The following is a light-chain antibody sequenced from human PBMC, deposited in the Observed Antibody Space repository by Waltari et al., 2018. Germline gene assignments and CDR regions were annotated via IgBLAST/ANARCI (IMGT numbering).Light chain of an antibody. Sequence: EIVLTQYSDFKSVTPKEKVTITCRASQSIGNSLHWYQQTPGQSPQLLIKYASQSISGVPSRFSGSGSGTDFTLAINSLEAEDAAAYYCHQSNNLPYTFGQGTKLEIK. CDR2: YAS. CDR1: QSIGNS. J-gene: IGKJ2*01. CDR3: HQSNNLPYT. V-gene: IGKV6D-21*02.